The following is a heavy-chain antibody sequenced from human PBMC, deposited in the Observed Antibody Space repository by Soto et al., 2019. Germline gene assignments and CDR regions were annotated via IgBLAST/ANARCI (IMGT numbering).Heavy chain of an antibody. Sequence: GGSLRLSCAASGFTFSSYWMHWVRQAPGKGLVWVSRINSGGSSTSYADSVKGRFTNSRDNAKNTLYLQMNSLRAEDTAVYYGASYSRLINYYYYYMDVWGKGTTVTVSS. D-gene: IGHD2-15*01. CDR2: INSGGSST. CDR3: ASYSRLINYYYYYMDV. CDR1: GFTFSSYW. J-gene: IGHJ6*03. V-gene: IGHV3-74*01.